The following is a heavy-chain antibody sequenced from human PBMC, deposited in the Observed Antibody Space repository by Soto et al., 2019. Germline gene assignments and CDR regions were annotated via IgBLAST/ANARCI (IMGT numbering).Heavy chain of an antibody. V-gene: IGHV1-69*13. CDR1: GGIFLSYA. CDR3: ARDSGYDLVDYYYYGMDV. J-gene: IGHJ6*02. Sequence: SVKVSLKASGGIFLSYAISWVRQAPGQGLEWMGGIIPIFGTATYAQKYQSTVTITAGESTSTAYMELSSLRSKDTAVYYCARDSGYDLVDYYYYGMDVWGQGTTVTV. CDR2: IIPIFGTA. D-gene: IGHD5-12*01.